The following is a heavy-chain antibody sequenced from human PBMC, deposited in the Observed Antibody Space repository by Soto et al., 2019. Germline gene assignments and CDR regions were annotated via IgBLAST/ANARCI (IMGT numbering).Heavy chain of an antibody. CDR3: ARDALGGYYITGSALW. D-gene: IGHD3-3*01. J-gene: IGHJ4*02. Sequence: AAVKVSCKASGYTFTSYGISWVRQAPGQGLEWMGWISAYNGNTNYAQKLQGRVTMTTDTSTSTAYMELRSLRSDDTAVYYCARDALGGYYITGSALWWGQGTLVTVSS. CDR1: GYTFTSYG. V-gene: IGHV1-18*04. CDR2: ISAYNGNT.